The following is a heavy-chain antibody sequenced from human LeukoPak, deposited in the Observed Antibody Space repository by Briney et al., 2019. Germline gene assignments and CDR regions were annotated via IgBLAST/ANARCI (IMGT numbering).Heavy chain of an antibody. CDR2: ISYDGSNK. CDR3: AKDRIAVAGTPFGDF. J-gene: IGHJ4*02. Sequence: GGSLRLSCAASGFTFSSYAMHWVRQAPGKGLEWVAVISYDGSNKYYADSVKGRFTISRDSSKSTLYLQMNSLRADDTAVYYCAKDRIAVAGTPFGDFWGQGTLVTVSS. CDR1: GFTFSSYA. V-gene: IGHV3-30*18. D-gene: IGHD6-19*01.